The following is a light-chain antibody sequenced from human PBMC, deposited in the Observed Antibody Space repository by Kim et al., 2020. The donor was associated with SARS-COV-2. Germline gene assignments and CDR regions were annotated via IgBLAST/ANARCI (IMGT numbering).Light chain of an antibody. CDR1: QSVSSL. J-gene: IGKJ1*01. CDR2: DAS. Sequence: GDRVTITCRASQSVSSLLAWYQQKPGQAPNLLIYDASSLKSGVPSRFSGRGSGTEFTLTIRSLQPDGFATYYCQQYNTSPRTFGQGTTVDIK. V-gene: IGKV1-5*01. CDR3: QQYNTSPRT.